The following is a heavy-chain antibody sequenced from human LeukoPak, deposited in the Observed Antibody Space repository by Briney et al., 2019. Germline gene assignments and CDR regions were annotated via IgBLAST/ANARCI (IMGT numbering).Heavy chain of an antibody. J-gene: IGHJ4*02. D-gene: IGHD4-23*01. CDR3: AKDTGGNAPYYFDY. V-gene: IGHV3-23*01. CDR2: ISGSASST. CDR1: GFTFSTYA. Sequence: GGSLRLSCAASGFTFSTYAMSWVRQAPGKGLEWVSAISGSASSTYYADSVKGRFTNSRDNSKNTLYLQLNSLRAEDTAVYYCAKDTGGNAPYYFDYWGQGTLVTVSS.